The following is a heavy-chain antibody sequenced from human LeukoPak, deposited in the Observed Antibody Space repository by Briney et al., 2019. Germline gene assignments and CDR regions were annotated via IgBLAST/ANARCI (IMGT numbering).Heavy chain of an antibody. V-gene: IGHV1-2*02. Sequence: ASVKVSCKASGYTFTGYYMHWVRQAPGQGLEWMGWINPNGGNTKYAQKFQGRVTMTRDTSITTAYMELSGLRSGDTAMYYCARGTHTHQMVHPFDYWGQGALVTVSS. CDR3: ARGTHTHQMVHPFDY. CDR2: INPNGGNT. CDR1: GYTFTGYY. D-gene: IGHD2-15*01. J-gene: IGHJ4*02.